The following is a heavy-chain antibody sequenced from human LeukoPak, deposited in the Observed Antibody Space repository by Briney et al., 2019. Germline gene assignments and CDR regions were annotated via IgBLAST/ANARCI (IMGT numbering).Heavy chain of an antibody. D-gene: IGHD3-22*01. Sequence: ASVKVSCTASGYTFTGYYIHLERQAPGQGLEWMGWINPNSGDTNYAQKFQGRVTMTRDTSISTDYMELSRLTSDDTAMYYCSRDRTSGYNWFDPWGQGTLVTVSS. V-gene: IGHV1-2*02. CDR1: GYTFTGYY. CDR3: SRDRTSGYNWFDP. CDR2: INPNSGDT. J-gene: IGHJ5*02.